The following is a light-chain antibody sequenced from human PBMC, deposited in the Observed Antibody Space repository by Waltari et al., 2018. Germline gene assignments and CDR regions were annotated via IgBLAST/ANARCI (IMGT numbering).Light chain of an antibody. J-gene: IGKJ2*01. CDR3: QQYYDWPPYT. V-gene: IGKV3-15*01. CDR2: GAS. Sequence: EIVMTQSPATLSVSQGERVTLSCRASQSVSRNLAWYQQQRPGQAPRLLIHGASTRAPGIPVRFSGSGSGTEFTLTISSLQSEDYAVYYCQQYYDWPPYTFGQGTKVEIK. CDR1: QSVSRN.